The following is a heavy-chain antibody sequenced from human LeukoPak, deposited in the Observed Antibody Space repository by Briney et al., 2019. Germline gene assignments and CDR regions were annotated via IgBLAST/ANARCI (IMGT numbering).Heavy chain of an antibody. V-gene: IGHV3-9*01. J-gene: IGHJ4*02. Sequence: GRSLRLSCAASGFTFDDYAMHWVRQAPGKGLEWVSGISWNSGSIGYADSVKGRFTISRDNAKNSLYLQMNSLRAEDTALYYCAKDRYCSGGSCAYYFDYWGQGTLVTVSS. D-gene: IGHD2-15*01. CDR2: ISWNSGSI. CDR3: AKDRYCSGGSCAYYFDY. CDR1: GFTFDDYA.